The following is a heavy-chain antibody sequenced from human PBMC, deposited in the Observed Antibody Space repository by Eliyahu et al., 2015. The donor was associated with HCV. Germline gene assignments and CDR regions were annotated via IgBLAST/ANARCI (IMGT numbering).Heavy chain of an antibody. CDR1: GFPFTXSA. CDR2: IAVGSGNT. V-gene: IGHV1-58*01. Sequence: QMQLVQSGPEVKKPGTSVXVSCKASGFPFTXSAVQXXRQAXGQRLEWIGWIAVGSGNTNYAXKFQERVTITRDMSTSTAYMELSSLRSEDTAVYYCAAAAASIDAFDIWGQGTMVTVSS. D-gene: IGHD6-25*01. J-gene: IGHJ3*02. CDR3: AAAAASIDAFDI.